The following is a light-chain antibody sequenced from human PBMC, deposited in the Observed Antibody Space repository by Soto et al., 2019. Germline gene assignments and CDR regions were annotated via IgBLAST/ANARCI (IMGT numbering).Light chain of an antibody. CDR1: SRDIGNYNY. CDR3: SSYTTSYFYV. Sequence: QSALTQPASVSWSPGQSITISCTGTSRDIGNYNYVSWYQQHPGKAPKLIIYEVENRPSGVSNRFSASKSAFTASLTISGLQAEDEADYYCSSYTTSYFYVFGPGTKVTVL. V-gene: IGLV2-14*01. J-gene: IGLJ1*01. CDR2: EVE.